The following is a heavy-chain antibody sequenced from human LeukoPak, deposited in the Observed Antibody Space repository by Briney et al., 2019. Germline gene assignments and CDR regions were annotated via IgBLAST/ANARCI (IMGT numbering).Heavy chain of an antibody. CDR1: GFTFCDYY. J-gene: IGHJ4*02. Sequence: GGSLRLSCAASGFTFCDYYMSWIRQAPGKGLEWVSYISSSGSTIYYADSVKGRFTISRDNAKNSLYLQMNSLRAEDTAVYYCAREDRTYYYDSSGYGSFDYWGQGTLVTVSS. CDR2: ISSSGSTI. D-gene: IGHD3-22*01. CDR3: AREDRTYYYDSSGYGSFDY. V-gene: IGHV3-11*04.